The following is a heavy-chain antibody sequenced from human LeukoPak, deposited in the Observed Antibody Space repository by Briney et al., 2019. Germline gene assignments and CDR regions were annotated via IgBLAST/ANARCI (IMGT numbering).Heavy chain of an antibody. D-gene: IGHD3-10*01. Sequence: GGSLRLSCAASGFTFSTFSMHWVRQAPGKGLEWVAVIWFDGSNKFYADSVKGRFTISRDGSKNTLFLQMDSLRAEDTAVYYCARGRISLLRGVVAALDYWGQGTLVTVSS. J-gene: IGHJ4*02. CDR2: IWFDGSNK. CDR1: GFTFSTFS. CDR3: ARGRISLLRGVVAALDY. V-gene: IGHV3-33*08.